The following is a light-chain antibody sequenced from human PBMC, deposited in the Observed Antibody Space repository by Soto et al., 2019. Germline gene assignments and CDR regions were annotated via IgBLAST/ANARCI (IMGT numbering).Light chain of an antibody. Sequence: QSALTQPASVSGSPGQSITISCTGTSSDVGSYNLVSWYQQHPGKAPKLMIYEGSKRPSGVSNRFSGSKSGNTASLTISGLQAEGEAGYYCCSYAGSSTWVFGGGTKLTVL. V-gene: IGLV2-23*01. CDR1: SSDVGSYNL. CDR2: EGS. J-gene: IGLJ3*02. CDR3: CSYAGSSTWV.